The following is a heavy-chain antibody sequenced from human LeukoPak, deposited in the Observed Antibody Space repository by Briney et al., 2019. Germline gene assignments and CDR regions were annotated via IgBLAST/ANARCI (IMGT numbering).Heavy chain of an antibody. J-gene: IGHJ4*02. D-gene: IGHD6-13*01. Sequence: GGSLRLSCAASGFPFSSYAMSWVRQAPGKGLEWVSSVSGSGDKIYYADSVKGRFTISGDNSKNTFYLQMNSLGAEDTAVYYCAKPIFRQMAAAGEFDYWGQGTLVTVSS. V-gene: IGHV3-23*01. CDR1: GFPFSSYA. CDR2: VSGSGDKI. CDR3: AKPIFRQMAAAGEFDY.